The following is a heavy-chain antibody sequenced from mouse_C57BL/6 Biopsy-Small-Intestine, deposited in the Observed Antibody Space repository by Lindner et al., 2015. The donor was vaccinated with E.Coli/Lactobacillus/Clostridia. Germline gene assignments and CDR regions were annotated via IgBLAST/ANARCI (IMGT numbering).Heavy chain of an antibody. CDR3: ATPFYGISLYYFDF. V-gene: IGHV14-2*01. D-gene: IGHD1-1*01. J-gene: IGHJ2*01. CDR2: IDPEDGEV. CDR1: GFNIKDYY. Sequence: VQLQESGAELVKPGASVKLSCTASGFNIKDYYMHWVKQRTEQGLEWIGRIDPEDGEVKYAPKFQGRATITTDTSSNTAFLHLSSLTSEDTAVYFCATPFYGISLYYFDFWGQGTTLTVSS.